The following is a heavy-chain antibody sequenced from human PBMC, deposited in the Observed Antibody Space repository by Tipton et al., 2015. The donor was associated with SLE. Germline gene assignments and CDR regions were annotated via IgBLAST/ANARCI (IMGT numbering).Heavy chain of an antibody. CDR3: ARLHGYSYGLNWFDP. J-gene: IGHJ5*02. D-gene: IGHD5-18*01. Sequence: TLSLTCIVSGGSLDIYKWSWIRQPPGKGLEWIGYIYRSSITSYNPSLQSRVTISAETSTNQFSLKLTSVTAADTAVYYCARLHGYSYGLNWFDPWGQGTLISVSS. V-gene: IGHV4-4*09. CDR2: IYRSSIT. CDR1: GGSLDIYK.